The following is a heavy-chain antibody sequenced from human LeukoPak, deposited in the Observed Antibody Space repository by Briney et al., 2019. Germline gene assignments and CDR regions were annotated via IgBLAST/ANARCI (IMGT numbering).Heavy chain of an antibody. CDR1: GYTFTSYG. J-gene: IGHJ4*02. CDR2: ISAYNGNT. Sequence: ASAKVSCKASGYTFTSYGISWVRQAPGQGLEWMGWISAYNGNTNYAQKLQGRVTMTTDTSTSTAYMELRSLRSDDTAVYYCARDGRYYDSSGDEEIDYWGQGTLVTVSS. CDR3: ARDGRYYDSSGDEEIDY. D-gene: IGHD3-22*01. V-gene: IGHV1-18*01.